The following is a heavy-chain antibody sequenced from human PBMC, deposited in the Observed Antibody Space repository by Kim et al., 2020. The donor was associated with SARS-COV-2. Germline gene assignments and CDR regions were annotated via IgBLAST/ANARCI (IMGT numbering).Heavy chain of an antibody. CDR1: GFTFSSYG. J-gene: IGHJ4*02. CDR3: ARDHGSSSHFDY. V-gene: IGHV3-33*01. CDR2: IWYDGSNK. Sequence: GGSLRLSCAASGFTFSSYGMHWVRQAPGKGLEWVAVIWYDGSNKYYADSVKGRFTISRDNSKNTLYLQMNSLRAEDTAVYYCARDHGSSSHFDYWGQGTLVTVSS. D-gene: IGHD6-6*01.